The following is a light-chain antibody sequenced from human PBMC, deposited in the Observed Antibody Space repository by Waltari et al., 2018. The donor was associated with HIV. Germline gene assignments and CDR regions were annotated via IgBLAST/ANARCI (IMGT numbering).Light chain of an antibody. CDR2: DTA. CDR3: QQTFSSPLT. CDR1: QTVTNK. J-gene: IGKJ3*01. Sequence: DIQMTQSPYPLSASVGDRVIITCRASQTVTNKVNWYQQKPGAAPKVLIYDTATLQSGVPSRFRGGGSGTDFTLTITSLQPDDFATYFCQQTFSSPLTFGPGTKVDI. V-gene: IGKV1-39*01.